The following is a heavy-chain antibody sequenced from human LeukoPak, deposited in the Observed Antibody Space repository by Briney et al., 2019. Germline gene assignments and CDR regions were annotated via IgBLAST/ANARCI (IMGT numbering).Heavy chain of an antibody. Sequence: GGSLRLSCAASGFTFDDYAMHWVRQAPGKGLEWVSGISWNSGSIVYADSVKGRFTISRDNTKNSLYLQMNSLRAEDTALYYCAKDMGVNYYDSSGYYDYWGQETLVTVSS. J-gene: IGHJ4*02. CDR2: ISWNSGSI. CDR1: GFTFDDYA. D-gene: IGHD3-22*01. CDR3: AKDMGVNYYDSSGYYDY. V-gene: IGHV3-9*01.